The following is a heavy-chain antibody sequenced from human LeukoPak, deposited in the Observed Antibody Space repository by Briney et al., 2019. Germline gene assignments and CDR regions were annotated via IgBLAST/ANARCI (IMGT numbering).Heavy chain of an antibody. D-gene: IGHD6-19*01. CDR2: IYYSGST. J-gene: IGHJ6*03. CDR3: ARIPGIAVAGTPYYYYYMDV. CDR1: GGSISSYY. V-gene: IGHV4-59*08. Sequence: SETLPLTCTVSGGSISSYYWSWIRQPPGKGLEWIGFIYYSGSTNYNPSLKSRVTISVDTSKNQFSLKLSSVTAADTAVYYCARIPGIAVAGTPYYYYYMDVWGKGTTVTVSS.